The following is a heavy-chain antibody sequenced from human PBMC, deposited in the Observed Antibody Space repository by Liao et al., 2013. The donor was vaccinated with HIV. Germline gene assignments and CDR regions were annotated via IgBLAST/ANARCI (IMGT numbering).Heavy chain of an antibody. CDR1: GGSISTSGYY. Sequence: QLQLQESGPGLVKPSETLSLTCTVSGGSISTSGYYWGWIRQPPGKGLEWIGSIYYSGSTYQNPYLKSRVTISVDTSKNQFSLKVNSVTAADTAVYYCARVPHPDYDILTGYYIHWGQGTLVTVSS. J-gene: IGHJ4*02. D-gene: IGHD3-9*01. CDR3: ARVPHPDYDILTGYYIH. CDR2: IYYSGST. V-gene: IGHV4-39*07.